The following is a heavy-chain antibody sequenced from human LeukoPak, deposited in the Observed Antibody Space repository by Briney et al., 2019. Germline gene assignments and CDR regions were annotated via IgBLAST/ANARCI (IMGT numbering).Heavy chain of an antibody. D-gene: IGHD3-3*01. CDR1: GYTFTSYG. Sequence: ASVKVSCKASGYTFTSYGISWVRQAPGQGLEWMGWISAYNGNTNYAQKLQGRVTMTTDTSTSTAYMELRSLRSDDTAVYYCARGPWWSGYFLRSYYYYYYMDVWGKGTTVTVSS. CDR3: ARGPWWSGYFLRSYYYYYYMDV. CDR2: ISAYNGNT. J-gene: IGHJ6*03. V-gene: IGHV1-18*01.